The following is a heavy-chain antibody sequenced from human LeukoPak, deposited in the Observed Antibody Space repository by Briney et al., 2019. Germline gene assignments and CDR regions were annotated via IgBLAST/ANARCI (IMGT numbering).Heavy chain of an antibody. J-gene: IGHJ4*02. D-gene: IGHD3-22*01. V-gene: IGHV3-74*01. Sequence: GGSLRLSCAGSGFSSSAYWMHWVRQLPGKGLVWVSRINSDGSSISYADSVKGRFTISRDNAKNTLYLQMNSLRLEDTAVYYCARLRGYYDSSDHWGQGTLVTVSS. CDR1: GFSSSAYW. CDR3: ARLRGYYDSSDH. CDR2: INSDGSSI.